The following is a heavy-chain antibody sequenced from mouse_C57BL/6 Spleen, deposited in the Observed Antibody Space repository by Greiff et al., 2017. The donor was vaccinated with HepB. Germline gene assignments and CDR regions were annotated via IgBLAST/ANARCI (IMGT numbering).Heavy chain of an antibody. CDR3: ARPQTAQATAWFAY. Sequence: VQLKQSGGDLVKPGGSLKLSCAASGFTFSSYGMSWVRQTPDKRLEWVATISSGGSYTYYPDSVKGRFTISRDNAKNTLYLQMSSLKSEDTAMYYCARPQTAQATAWFAYWGQGTLVTVSA. CDR1: GFTFSSYG. J-gene: IGHJ3*01. D-gene: IGHD3-2*02. CDR2: ISSGGSYT. V-gene: IGHV5-6*01.